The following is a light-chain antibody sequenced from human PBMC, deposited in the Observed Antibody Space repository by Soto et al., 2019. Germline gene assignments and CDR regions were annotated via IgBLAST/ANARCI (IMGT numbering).Light chain of an antibody. Sequence: DIQMTQSPSSLSASVGHTVTITCRASQDVRSDLGWYQHKPGKAPKRVIYAASRLQGGVPSRFSGSGSGTEFTLTIGSLQPEDSATYYCLQHDSFPYTFGQGTRLEI. V-gene: IGKV1-17*01. CDR1: QDVRSD. CDR3: LQHDSFPYT. J-gene: IGKJ2*01. CDR2: AAS.